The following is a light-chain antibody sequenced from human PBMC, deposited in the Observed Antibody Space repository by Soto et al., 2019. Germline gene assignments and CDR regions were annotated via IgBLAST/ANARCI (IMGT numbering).Light chain of an antibody. Sequence: QSVLTQPASVSGSPGQSITISCTGTSSDVGGYKHFSWYQHHPGKAPKLMIYEVSNRPSGVSNRFSGSMSGYTASLTISGLQAEDEADYYCNSQRSSGTRVFGTGTQLTVL. CDR3: NSQRSSGTRV. CDR1: SSDVGGYKH. V-gene: IGLV2-14*01. J-gene: IGLJ1*01. CDR2: EVS.